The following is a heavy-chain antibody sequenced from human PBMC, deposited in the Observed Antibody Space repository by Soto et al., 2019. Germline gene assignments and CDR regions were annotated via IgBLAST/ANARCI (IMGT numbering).Heavy chain of an antibody. D-gene: IGHD2-15*01. CDR2: ISAYNGNT. CDR1: GYTFTSYG. J-gene: IGHJ4*02. V-gene: IGHV1-18*01. Sequence: ASVKVSCKASGYTFTSYGISWVRQAPGQGLEWMGWISAYNGNTNYAQKLQGRVTMTTDTSTSTAYMELRSLRSDDTAVYYCAREDQGVAATIYFDYWGQGTLVTVSS. CDR3: AREDQGVAATIYFDY.